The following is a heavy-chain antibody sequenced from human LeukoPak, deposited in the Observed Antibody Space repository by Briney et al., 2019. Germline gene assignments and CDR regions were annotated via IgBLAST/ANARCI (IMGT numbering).Heavy chain of an antibody. CDR3: ARSTYYYDLSYYYGMDV. D-gene: IGHD3-22*01. V-gene: IGHV4-59*01. J-gene: IGHJ6*02. CDR1: GGSISSYY. CDR2: IYYSGST. Sequence: SETLSLACTVSGGSISSYYWSWIRQPPGKGLEWIGYIYYSGSTNYNPSLKSRVTISVDTSKNQFSLKLSSVTAADTAVYYCARSTYYYDLSYYYGMDVWGQGTTVTVSS.